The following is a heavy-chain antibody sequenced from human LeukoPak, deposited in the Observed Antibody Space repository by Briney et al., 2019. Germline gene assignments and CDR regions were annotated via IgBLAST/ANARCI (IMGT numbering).Heavy chain of an antibody. CDR1: GYTFTSYG. D-gene: IGHD2-15*01. CDR2: ISAYNGNT. Sequence: ASVKVSCKASGYTFTSYGISWVRQAPGQGLEWMGWISAYNGNTNYAQKHQGRVTMTTDTSTSTAYMELSSLRSEDTAVYYCARGTDPLLLPDHYYYYYYMDVWGKGTTVTISS. J-gene: IGHJ6*03. V-gene: IGHV1-18*01. CDR3: ARGTDPLLLPDHYYYYYYMDV.